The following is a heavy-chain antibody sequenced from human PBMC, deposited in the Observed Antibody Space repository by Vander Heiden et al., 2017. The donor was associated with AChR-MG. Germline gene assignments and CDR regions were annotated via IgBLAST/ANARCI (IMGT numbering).Heavy chain of an antibody. V-gene: IGHV4-59*01. Sequence: QVQLQESGPGLVKPSETLSLTCTVSGGSISSYYWSWIRQPPGKGLEWIGYIYYSGSTNYNPSLKSRVTISVDTSKNQFSLKLSSVTAADTAVYYCARATRYYDYVWGSYRLNWFDPWGQGTLVTVSS. D-gene: IGHD3-16*02. CDR1: GGSISSYY. CDR3: ARATRYYDYVWGSYRLNWFDP. CDR2: IYYSGST. J-gene: IGHJ5*02.